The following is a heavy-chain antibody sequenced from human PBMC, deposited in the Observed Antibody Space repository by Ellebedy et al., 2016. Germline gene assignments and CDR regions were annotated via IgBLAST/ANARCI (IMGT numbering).Heavy chain of an antibody. J-gene: IGHJ4*02. V-gene: IGHV3-23*01. CDR2: ITGGGTT. Sequence: GESLKISCAVSGLSFGSYVMSWVRQAPGKGLEWVSSITGGGTTFYADSVKGRFTISRDNSKNTVFLQMSSLRADDTGVYYCAKDPLAVSRTLDYWGQGALVTVSS. CDR3: AKDPLAVSRTLDY. CDR1: GLSFGSYV. D-gene: IGHD5/OR15-5a*01.